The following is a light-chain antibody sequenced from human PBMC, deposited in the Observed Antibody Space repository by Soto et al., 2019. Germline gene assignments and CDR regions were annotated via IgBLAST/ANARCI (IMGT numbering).Light chain of an antibody. Sequence: EIVVTQSPATLSLSPGERAALSCKASQSVHNFLAWYQQKPGHAPRLLIYVASTRVAGIPARLSGSGSGTDFTRTISSLEPEDFAVYYCQQRSNWPPITLGQGTRLEI. CDR1: QSVHNF. CDR2: VAS. V-gene: IGKV3-11*01. J-gene: IGKJ5*01. CDR3: QQRSNWPPIT.